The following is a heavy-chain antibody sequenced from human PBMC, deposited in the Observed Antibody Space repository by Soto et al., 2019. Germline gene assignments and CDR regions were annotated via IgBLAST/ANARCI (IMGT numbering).Heavy chain of an antibody. CDR1: GYIFTNYD. CDR2: VSGYTGNT. J-gene: IGHJ6*02. CDR3: ARFGSASYYYYGVDV. Sequence: QVQLVQSETEVKKPGASVKVSCKASGYIFTNYDITWVRQAPGQGLEWMGWVSGYTGNTKYAQKFQDRFTRTTDTSTSTVYMELRSLRSDDTAVYYCARFGSASYYYYGVDVWGQGTTVFVSS. V-gene: IGHV1-18*01. D-gene: IGHD3-10*01.